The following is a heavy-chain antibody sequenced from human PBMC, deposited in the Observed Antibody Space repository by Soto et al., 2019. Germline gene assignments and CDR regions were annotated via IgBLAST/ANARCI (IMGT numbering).Heavy chain of an antibody. D-gene: IGHD2-15*01. J-gene: IGHJ4*02. Sequence: PSETLSLTCTVSSGSISSYYWSWIRQPPGKGLEWIGYIYYSGSTNYNPSLKSRVTISVDTSKNQFSLKLSSVTAADTAVYYCARLGVCSGGSCYYPYYFDYWGQGTLVTVSS. V-gene: IGHV4-59*08. CDR3: ARLGVCSGGSCYYPYYFDY. CDR2: IYYSGST. CDR1: SGSISSYY.